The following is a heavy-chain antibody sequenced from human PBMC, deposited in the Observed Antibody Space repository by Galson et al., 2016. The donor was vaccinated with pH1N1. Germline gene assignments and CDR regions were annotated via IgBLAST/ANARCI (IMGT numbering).Heavy chain of an antibody. Sequence: SLRLSCAASGFLVTDRFMSWVRQAPGKRLEWVSIIYPGGGTYYADFVEGRFTISRDTSKNMLFLHMNTLIAEDTALYYCALDTVPNGADHWGQGTLVTVSS. D-gene: IGHD4-17*01. J-gene: IGHJ5*02. CDR1: GFLVTDRF. CDR3: ALDTVPNGADH. CDR2: IYPGGGT. V-gene: IGHV3-53*01.